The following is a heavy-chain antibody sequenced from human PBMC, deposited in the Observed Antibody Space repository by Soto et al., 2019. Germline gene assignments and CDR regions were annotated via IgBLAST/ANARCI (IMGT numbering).Heavy chain of an antibody. J-gene: IGHJ4*02. CDR2: ISAHNGDT. D-gene: IGHD3-22*01. CDR3: ARDWSRYFDSSGLMWFY. Sequence: ASVKVSCKASGYTFNYYGISWVRQAPGQGLEWVGWISAHNGDTKYAQNLQGRLTLTTDTSTSTAYMELTSRTSDDTAVYYCARDWSRYFDSSGLMWFYWGQGTLVTVS. V-gene: IGHV1-18*04. CDR1: GYTFNYYG.